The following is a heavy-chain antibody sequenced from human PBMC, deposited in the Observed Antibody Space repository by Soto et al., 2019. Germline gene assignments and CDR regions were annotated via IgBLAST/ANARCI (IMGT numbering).Heavy chain of an antibody. Sequence: QVQLVQSGAEVKKPGSSVKVSCKASGGTFSSYAISWVRQAPGQGLEWMGGIIPIFGTANYAQKFKGRVTITADESTSTAYMELSSLRSEDTAAYYCARTIMDYGGYYYGMDVWGQGTTVTVSS. CDR3: ARTIMDYGGYYYGMDV. D-gene: IGHD4-17*01. V-gene: IGHV1-69*01. CDR1: GGTFSSYA. J-gene: IGHJ6*02. CDR2: IIPIFGTA.